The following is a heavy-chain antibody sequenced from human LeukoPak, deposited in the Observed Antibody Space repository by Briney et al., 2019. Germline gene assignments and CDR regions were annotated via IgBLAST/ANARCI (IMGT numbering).Heavy chain of an antibody. CDR2: IIPIFGTA. CDR1: GGTFSSYA. D-gene: IGHD5-18*01. V-gene: IGHV1-69*13. Sequence: ASVKVSCKASGGTFSSYAISWVGQAPGQGLEWMGGIIPIFGTANYAQKFQGRVTITADESTSTAYMELSSLRSEDTAVYYCARGGYSYGYNYWGQGTLVTVSS. CDR3: ARGGYSYGYNY. J-gene: IGHJ4*02.